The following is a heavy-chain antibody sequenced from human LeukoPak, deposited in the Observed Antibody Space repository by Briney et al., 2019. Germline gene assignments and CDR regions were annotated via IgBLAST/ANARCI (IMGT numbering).Heavy chain of an antibody. D-gene: IGHD1-26*01. J-gene: IGHJ4*02. V-gene: IGHV3-21*01. CDR3: ARDLTVGATVRYFDY. CDR2: ISSSSSYI. Sequence: GGSLRLSCAASGFTYSSYSMNWVRQAPGKGLEWVSSISSSSSYIYYADSVKGRFTISRDNAKNSLYLQMNSLRAEDTAVYYCARDLTVGATVRYFDYWGQGTLVTVSS. CDR1: GFTYSSYS.